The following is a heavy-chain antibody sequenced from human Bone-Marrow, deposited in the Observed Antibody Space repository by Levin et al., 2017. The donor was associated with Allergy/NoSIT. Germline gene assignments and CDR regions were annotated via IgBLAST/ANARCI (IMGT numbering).Heavy chain of an antibody. CDR3: AKHRAPTNDWSTSFDC. V-gene: IGHV3-23*01. CDR1: GLTFSSYA. J-gene: IGHJ4*02. CDR2: ISGSGAST. D-gene: IGHD3-9*01. Sequence: GESLKISCTLSGLTFSSYAMGWVRQAPGKGLEWVSAISGSGASTYDADFVKGRFAISRDNLVNTLYLQMNSLRAEDTALYYCAKHRAPTNDWSTSFDCWGQGTLVTVSS.